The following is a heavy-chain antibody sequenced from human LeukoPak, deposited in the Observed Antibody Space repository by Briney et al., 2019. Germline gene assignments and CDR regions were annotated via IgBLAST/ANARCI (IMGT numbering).Heavy chain of an antibody. Sequence: GESLKISCKGSGYSINNYWIDWVRQMPGKGLEWMGIIHPGDAKTKYSPSFQGQVTISADKSISTAYLQWSSLKASDTAIYYCARALYGYGMDVWGQGTTVTVSS. CDR3: ARALYGYGMDV. D-gene: IGHD2-15*01. CDR1: GYSINNYW. J-gene: IGHJ6*02. CDR2: IHPGDAKT. V-gene: IGHV5-51*01.